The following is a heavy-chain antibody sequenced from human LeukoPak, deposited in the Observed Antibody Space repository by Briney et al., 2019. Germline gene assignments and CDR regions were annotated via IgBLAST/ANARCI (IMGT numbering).Heavy chain of an antibody. Sequence: PGGSLRLSCVGSGFALSSYAMNWVRQAPGKGLEWVSYISSGSGNIYYADSVKGRFTISRDNGKNSLFLQMNSLRDEDTAVYYCARGSSGTTFDYWGQGTLITVSS. D-gene: IGHD1-26*01. J-gene: IGHJ4*02. CDR1: GFALSSYA. CDR2: ISSGSGNI. V-gene: IGHV3-48*02. CDR3: ARGSSGTTFDY.